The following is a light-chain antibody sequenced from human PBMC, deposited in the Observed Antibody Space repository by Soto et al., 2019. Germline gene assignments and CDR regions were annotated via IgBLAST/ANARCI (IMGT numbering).Light chain of an antibody. CDR3: SSYTSSSTVV. CDR1: SSDVGGYNY. Sequence: QSALTQPASVSGSPGQSISISCTGSSSDVGGYNYVSWYQHHPGKAPKLMIYDVNNRPSGVSSRFSGSRSGNTASLTISGLPAEDEADYYCSSYTSSSTVVFGGGTKLTVL. J-gene: IGLJ2*01. CDR2: DVN. V-gene: IGLV2-14*03.